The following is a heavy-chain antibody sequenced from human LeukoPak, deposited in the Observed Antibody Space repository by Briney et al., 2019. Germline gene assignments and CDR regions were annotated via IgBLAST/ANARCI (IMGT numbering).Heavy chain of an antibody. CDR1: GFTFSDYW. CDR3: ARGHVTAMVRDY. CDR2: INGDGSRT. J-gene: IGHJ4*02. Sequence: PGGSLRLSCAASGFTFSDYWMHWVRQAPGKGLVWVSRINGDGSRTNYADSVKGRFTISRDNAKNTLHLQMNSLRGEDTAVYFCARGHVTAMVRDYWGQGTLVTVSS. V-gene: IGHV3-74*01. D-gene: IGHD5-18*01.